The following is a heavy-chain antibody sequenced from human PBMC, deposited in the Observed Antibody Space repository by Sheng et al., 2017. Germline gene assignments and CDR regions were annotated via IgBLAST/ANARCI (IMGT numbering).Heavy chain of an antibody. D-gene: IGHD4-17*01. Sequence: QVQLVESGGDVVQPGRSLRLSCAASGFTFSNSAIHWVRQAPGKGLEWVTVISSDGTKTYYADSVKGRFTISRDNAKNSLYLQMNSLRAEDTAFYYCAREGRYGDLDYWGQGTLVTVSS. CDR1: GFTFSNSA. CDR2: ISSDGTKT. CDR3: AREGRYGDLDY. V-gene: IGHV3-30*04. J-gene: IGHJ4*02.